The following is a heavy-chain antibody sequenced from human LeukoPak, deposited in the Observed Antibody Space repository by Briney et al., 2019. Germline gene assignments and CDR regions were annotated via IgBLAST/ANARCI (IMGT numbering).Heavy chain of an antibody. CDR2: IYSGGNT. CDR3: ARELDRNWFDP. D-gene: IGHD1-1*01. V-gene: IGHV3-66*01. Sequence: PGGSLRLSCAASGFTVSSNYMSWVRQAPGKGLEWVSGIYSGGNTYYADSVKVRFTISRDNSKNTLYLQMNSLRAEDTAVYYCARELDRNWFDPWGQGTLVTVSS. CDR1: GFTVSSNY. J-gene: IGHJ5*02.